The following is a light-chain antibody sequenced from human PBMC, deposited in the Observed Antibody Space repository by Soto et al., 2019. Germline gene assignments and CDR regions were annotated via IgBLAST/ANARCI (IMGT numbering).Light chain of an antibody. J-gene: IGKJ2*01. CDR3: QLYDTLRPYT. V-gene: IGKV1-33*01. CDR2: DAS. CDR1: QDIGNY. Sequence: DIQMTQSPSSLSASVGDRVTIACQANQDIGNYLNWYQQKPGKAPRLLIYDASNLEIGVPSRFSGSGSGTDFTFTISNLQPEDIATYYCQLYDTLRPYTFGQGPKVDIK.